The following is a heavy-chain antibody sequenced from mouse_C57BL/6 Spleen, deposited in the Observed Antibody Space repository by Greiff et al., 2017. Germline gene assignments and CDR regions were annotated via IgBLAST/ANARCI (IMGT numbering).Heavy chain of an antibody. CDR2: IYPGDGDT. V-gene: IGHV1-82*01. CDR1: GYAFSSSW. D-gene: IGHD1-1*01. J-gene: IGHJ3*01. Sequence: QVQLQQSGPELVKPGASVKISCKASGYAFSSSWMNWVKQRPGKGLEWIGRIYPGDGDTNYNGKFKGKATLTADKSSSTAYMQLSSLTSEDSAVYFCARSGYYYGNSWAYWGPGTLVTVSA. CDR3: ARSGYYYGNSWAY.